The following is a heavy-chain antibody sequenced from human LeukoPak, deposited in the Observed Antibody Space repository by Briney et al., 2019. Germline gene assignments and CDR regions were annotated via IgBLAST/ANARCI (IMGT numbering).Heavy chain of an antibody. V-gene: IGHV3-30*02. CDR2: IREDGTNK. J-gene: IGHJ4*02. D-gene: IGHD2-15*01. CDR3: AKSCSGGSCYPDY. Sequence: GGSLRLSCAASGFTFSSYGLHWVREAPGKGGEWGAFIREDGTNKNFAGSVKGRFTISRDNSKNTLYLQMNSLRPEDTAVYYCAKSCSGGSCYPDYWGQGTLVTVSS. CDR1: GFTFSSYG.